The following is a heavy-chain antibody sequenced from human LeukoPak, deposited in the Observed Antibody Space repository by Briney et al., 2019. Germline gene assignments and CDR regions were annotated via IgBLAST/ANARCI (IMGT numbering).Heavy chain of an antibody. CDR3: ARDPTTGTIRRAGFDI. Sequence: ASVKVSCKASEYTFTGYFIHWVRHAPGQGLEWMGWINPNSGDLHYAQKFQGRVTMTRDTSISTAYMELSRLTSDDTAVYYCARDPTTGTIRRAGFDIWGQGTMVTASS. V-gene: IGHV1-2*02. D-gene: IGHD1-1*01. J-gene: IGHJ3*02. CDR2: INPNSGDL. CDR1: EYTFTGYF.